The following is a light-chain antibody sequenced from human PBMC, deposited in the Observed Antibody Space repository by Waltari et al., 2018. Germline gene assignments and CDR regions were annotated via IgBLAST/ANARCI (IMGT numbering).Light chain of an antibody. V-gene: IGKV3-20*01. CDR1: QTVRTTY. CDR3: QQYDISPLT. Sequence: EIVFTQSPGTLYLYPGASATLSCRASQTVRTTYLAWYQQKPGQAPTLVIHGASSRATGIPDRFSGSGSGTDFSLTISSLEPEDFAVYYCQQYDISPLTFGGGTKVEIK. CDR2: GAS. J-gene: IGKJ4*01.